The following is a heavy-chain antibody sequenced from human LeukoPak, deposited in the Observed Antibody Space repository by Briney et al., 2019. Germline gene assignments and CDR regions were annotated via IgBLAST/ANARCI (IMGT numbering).Heavy chain of an antibody. CDR1: GGSISSSSYY. V-gene: IGHV4-39*07. J-gene: IGHJ6*03. Sequence: SETLSLTCTVSGGSISSSSYYWGWIRQPPGKGLEWIGSIYYSGSTYYNPSLKSRVTISVDTSKNQFSLKLSSVTAADTAVYYCARARAPETKNYYYYMDVWGKGTTVTVSS. D-gene: IGHD2-8*01. CDR2: IYYSGST. CDR3: ARARAPETKNYYYYMDV.